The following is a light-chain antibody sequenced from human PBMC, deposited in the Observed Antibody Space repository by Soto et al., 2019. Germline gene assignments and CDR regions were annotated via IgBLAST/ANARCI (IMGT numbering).Light chain of an antibody. Sequence: QSVLTQSPSASASLGASVKLTCTLSSGHISYAIAWHQQQPEKGPRYLMKLNSDGSHNKGDGIPDRFSGSSSGAERYLTISSLQSEDEADYYCQTWGTGPWVFGGGTKLPVL. V-gene: IGLV4-69*01. CDR2: LNSDGSH. J-gene: IGLJ3*02. CDR1: SGHISYA. CDR3: QTWGTGPWV.